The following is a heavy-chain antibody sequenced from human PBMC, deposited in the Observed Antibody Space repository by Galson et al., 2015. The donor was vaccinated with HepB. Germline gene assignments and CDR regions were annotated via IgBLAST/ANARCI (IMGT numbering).Heavy chain of an antibody. CDR3: ARGRQGGGQVVQFYYGMDV. CDR1: GGSFRGYY. J-gene: IGHJ6*02. V-gene: IGHV4-34*01. CDR2: IYDGGNT. D-gene: IGHD1-1*01. Sequence: ETLSLTCAVYGGSFRGYYWSWFRQPPGKRLDWIGEIYDGGNTSYNASLNSRVTISIDTSKNQFSLKLTSVTAADTAVYFCARGRQGGGQVVQFYYGMDVWGQGTTVTVPS.